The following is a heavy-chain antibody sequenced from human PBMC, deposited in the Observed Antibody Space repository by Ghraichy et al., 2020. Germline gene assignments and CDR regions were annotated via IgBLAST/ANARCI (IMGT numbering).Heavy chain of an antibody. CDR1: GYTFTGYY. V-gene: IGHV1-2*06. CDR3: ARTAIMGSWTQAYYDYIWGGYRYNPNNYFDY. J-gene: IGHJ4*02. CDR2: INPNSGGT. Sequence: ASVKVSCKASGYTFTGYYMHWVRQAPGQGLEWMGRINPNSGGTNYAQKFQGRVTMTRDTSISTAYMELSRLRSDDTAVYYCARTAIMGSWTQAYYDYIWGGYRYNPNNYFDYWGQGTLVTVSS. D-gene: IGHD3-16*02.